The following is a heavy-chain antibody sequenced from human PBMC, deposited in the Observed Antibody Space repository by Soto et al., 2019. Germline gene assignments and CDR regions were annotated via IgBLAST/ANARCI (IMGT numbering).Heavy chain of an antibody. V-gene: IGHV4-39*01. CDR3: ATTRGIAVGGSFDH. CDR1: GASISSRSSY. J-gene: IGHJ5*02. Sequence: QVQLQESGPGLVKPSETLSPTCIVSGASISSRSSYWGWIRQPPGKGLEWVGTFYSGSTYNNPSLKSRVTISVDTSKNQFSLKLSSVAAEDTAIYYCATTRGIAVGGSFDHWGQGTLVTVSS. D-gene: IGHD6-13*01. CDR2: FYSGST.